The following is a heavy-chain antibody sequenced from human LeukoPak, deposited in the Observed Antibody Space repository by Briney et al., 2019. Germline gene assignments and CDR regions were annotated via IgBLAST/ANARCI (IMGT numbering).Heavy chain of an antibody. J-gene: IGHJ3*02. CDR2: INPNSGDT. D-gene: IGHD3-22*01. CDR1: GYTFTGYY. V-gene: IGHV1-2*02. CDR3: ARAGYYYDSSGYPLDAFDI. Sequence: ASVKVSCKASGYTFTGYYLHWVRQAPGQGLEWMGWINPNSGDTNYAQKFQGRVTMTRDTSISTAYMELSNLRSEDTAVYYCARAGYYYDSSGYPLDAFDIWGQGTMVTVSS.